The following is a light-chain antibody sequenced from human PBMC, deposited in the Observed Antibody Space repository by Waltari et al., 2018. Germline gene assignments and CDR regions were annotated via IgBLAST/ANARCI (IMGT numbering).Light chain of an antibody. J-gene: IGKJ1*01. CDR2: ESS. V-gene: IGKV3-20*01. CDR1: ESVRRA. CDR3: QHNVRLPVT. Sequence: EVVLTQSPGTLSLSPGESATLSCRTSESVRRALIWYQQKPGQAPRLLIYESSTRATGVPDRFSGSGFGTDFSLTISRLEPEDFAVYYCQHNVRLPVTFGQGTRVEIK.